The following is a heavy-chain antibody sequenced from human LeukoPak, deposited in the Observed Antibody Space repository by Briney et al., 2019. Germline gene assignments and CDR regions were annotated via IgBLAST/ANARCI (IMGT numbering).Heavy chain of an antibody. CDR3: ARERASYYDFWSGYFHNWFDP. V-gene: IGHV4-61*01. CDR1: GGSIRSSYYY. D-gene: IGHD3-3*01. J-gene: IGHJ5*02. CDR2: IYYSGST. Sequence: SETLSLTCTVSGGSIRSSYYYWSWIRQPPGKGLEWIGYIYYSGSTNYNPSLKSRVTISVDTSKNQSSLKLSSVTAADTAVYYCARERASYYDFWSGYFHNWFDPWGQGTLVTVSS.